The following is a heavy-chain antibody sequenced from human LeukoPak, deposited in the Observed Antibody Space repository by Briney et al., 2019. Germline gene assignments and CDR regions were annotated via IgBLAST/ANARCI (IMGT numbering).Heavy chain of an antibody. CDR3: AKEVEYQLLYADY. Sequence: GGSLRLSCAASGFTFSSYGMHWVRQAPGKGLEWVAFIRYDGSNKYYADSAKGRFTISRDNSKNTLYLQMNSLRAEDTAVYYCAKEVEYQLLYADYWGQGTLVTVSS. CDR2: IRYDGSNK. J-gene: IGHJ4*02. CDR1: GFTFSSYG. D-gene: IGHD2-2*02. V-gene: IGHV3-30*02.